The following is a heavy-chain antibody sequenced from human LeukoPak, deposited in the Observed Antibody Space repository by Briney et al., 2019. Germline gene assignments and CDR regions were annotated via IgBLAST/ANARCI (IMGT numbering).Heavy chain of an antibody. J-gene: IGHJ4*02. CDR3: ARDWSYSSSWFDY. CDR1: GYTFTSYG. CDR2: ISAYNGQT. Sequence: ASVKVSCKASGYTFTSYGITWVRQAPGQGLEWMGWISAYNGQTNYAQKFQGRVTMTIDTSTSTAYMDLSTLRSDDTAVYYCARDWSYSSSWFDYWGQGTLVTVSS. D-gene: IGHD6-13*01. V-gene: IGHV1-18*01.